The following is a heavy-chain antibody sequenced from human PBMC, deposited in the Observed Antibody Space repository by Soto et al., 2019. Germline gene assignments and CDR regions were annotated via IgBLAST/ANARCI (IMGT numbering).Heavy chain of an antibody. Sequence: SETLSLTCTVSGGSISSYYWSWIRQPPGKGLEWIGYIYYSGSTNYNPSLKSRVTISVDTSKNQFSLKLSSVTAADTAVYYCAKLRGIAAAGPFDPWGQGTLVTV. CDR2: IYYSGST. J-gene: IGHJ5*02. CDR1: GGSISSYY. CDR3: AKLRGIAAAGPFDP. D-gene: IGHD6-13*01. V-gene: IGHV4-59*01.